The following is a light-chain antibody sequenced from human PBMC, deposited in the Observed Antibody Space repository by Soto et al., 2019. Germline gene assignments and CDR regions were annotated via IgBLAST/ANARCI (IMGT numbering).Light chain of an antibody. V-gene: IGLV2-23*02. CDR3: CSYAGSSMFV. CDR2: EVV. J-gene: IGLJ2*01. Sequence: QSVLTQPASVSGSPGQSITISCTGSSSDVGPYNPVSWYQHHPGKAPKLMISEVVKRPSGVSNRFSGSKSGNTASLTISGLQAEDEADYYCCSYAGSSMFVFGGGTKLTVL. CDR1: SSDVGPYNP.